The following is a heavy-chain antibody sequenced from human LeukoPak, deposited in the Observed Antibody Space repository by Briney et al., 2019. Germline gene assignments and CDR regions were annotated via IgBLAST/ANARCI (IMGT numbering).Heavy chain of an antibody. CDR1: GGSISSYY. D-gene: IGHD3-10*01. CDR2: AYYTGGT. J-gene: IGHJ4*02. Sequence: SETLSLTCTVSGGSISSYYWSWIRQPPGKGLEWIGYAYYTGGTNYNPSLNSQVTISVDTSKKQFSLKLSSVTAADTAVYYCARHQRSSGWFGGYWGQGTLVTVSS. V-gene: IGHV4-59*08. CDR3: ARHQRSSGWFGGY.